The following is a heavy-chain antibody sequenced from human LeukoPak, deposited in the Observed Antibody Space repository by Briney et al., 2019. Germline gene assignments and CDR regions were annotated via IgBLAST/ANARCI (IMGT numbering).Heavy chain of an antibody. CDR2: INPNSGGT. D-gene: IGHD3-10*01. V-gene: IGHV1-2*02. Sequence: ASVKVSCKASGYTFTGYYMHWVRQAPGQGLEWMGWINPNSGGTNYAQKFQGRVTMTRGTSISTAYMELSRLRSDDTAVYYCARDETGYYGSGSLGYMDVWGKGTTVTVSS. J-gene: IGHJ6*03. CDR3: ARDETGYYGSGSLGYMDV. CDR1: GYTFTGYY.